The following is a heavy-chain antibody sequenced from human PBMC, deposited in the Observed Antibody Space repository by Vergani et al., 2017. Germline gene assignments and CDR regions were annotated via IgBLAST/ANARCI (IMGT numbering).Heavy chain of an antibody. J-gene: IGHJ4*02. D-gene: IGHD1-26*01. V-gene: IGHV4-38-2*01. CDR2: IYHSGST. Sequence: QVQLQESGPGLVKPSETLSLTCAVSGYSISSGYYWGWIRQPPGKGLEWIGSIYHSGSTYYNPSLKSRVTISVDTSKNQFSLKLSSVTAADTAVYYCARLGLNQWELVDHWGQGTLVTVSS. CDR1: GYSISSGYY. CDR3: ARLGLNQWELVDH.